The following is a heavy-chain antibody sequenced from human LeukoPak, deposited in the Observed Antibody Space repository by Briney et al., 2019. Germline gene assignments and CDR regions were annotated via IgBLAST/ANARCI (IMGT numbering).Heavy chain of an antibody. V-gene: IGHV3-74*01. Sequence: PGGSLRLSCAASGFTFSSYWMHWVRQAPGKGLVWVSRINSDGSSTSYADSVKGRFTISRDNSKNTLYLQMNSLRAEDTAVYYCARVPGYDSSGYFDYWGQGTLVTVSS. CDR2: INSDGSST. J-gene: IGHJ4*02. D-gene: IGHD3-22*01. CDR1: GFTFSSYW. CDR3: ARVPGYDSSGYFDY.